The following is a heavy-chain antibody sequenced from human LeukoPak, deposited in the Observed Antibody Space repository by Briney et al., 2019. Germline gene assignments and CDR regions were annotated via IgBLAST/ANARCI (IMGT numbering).Heavy chain of an antibody. V-gene: IGHV3-48*03. D-gene: IGHD2/OR15-2a*01. J-gene: IGHJ4*02. CDR2: ITGSGDTI. CDR1: GFTFSSYE. CDR3: ARERTTIVSGTTIGAY. Sequence: GRSLRLSRSASGFTFSSYEMNWVRQAPGKGLEWISYITGSGDTIYYADSVKGRFTISRDNAKNSLFLQMNSLTADDTAVYYCARERTTIVSGTTIGAYWGQGTLVTVSS.